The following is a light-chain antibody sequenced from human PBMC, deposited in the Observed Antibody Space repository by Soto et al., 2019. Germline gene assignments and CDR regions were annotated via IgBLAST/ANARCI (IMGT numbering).Light chain of an antibody. CDR2: GAS. CDR3: QQRSNWLT. CDR1: QSVSSN. V-gene: IGKV3-15*01. J-gene: IGKJ4*01. Sequence: EIVMTQSPATLSVSLGERATLSCRASQSVSSNLAWYKQKPGQPPSLLIYGASARATGIPARFSGSGSGTEFTLTISSLQSEDFAVYYCQQRSNWLTFGGGTKVEIK.